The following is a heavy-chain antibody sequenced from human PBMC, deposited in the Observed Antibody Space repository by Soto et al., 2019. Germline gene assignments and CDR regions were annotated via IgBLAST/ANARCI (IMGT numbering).Heavy chain of an antibody. CDR1: GFTFSSYS. D-gene: IGHD2-15*01. CDR2: ISSSSSTI. Sequence: GGSLRLSCAASGFTFSSYSMNWVRQAPGKGLEWASYISSSSSTIYYADSVKGRFTISRDNAKNSLYLQMNSLRAEDTAVYYCARDHCSGGSCYSYYYYYMDVWGKGTTVTVSS. J-gene: IGHJ6*03. V-gene: IGHV3-48*01. CDR3: ARDHCSGGSCYSYYYYYMDV.